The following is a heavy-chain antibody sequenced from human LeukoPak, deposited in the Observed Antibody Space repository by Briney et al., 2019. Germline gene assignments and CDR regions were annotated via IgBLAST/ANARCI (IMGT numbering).Heavy chain of an antibody. V-gene: IGHV1-46*01. J-gene: IGHJ4*02. Sequence: GASVKVSCKASGYTFTSYYMNWERQAPGQGLEWMGVINPSGGSTSYAQKFQGRVTMTRDTSTSTVYMELSSLRSEDTALYYCARARNSYAFDYWGQGTLVTVSS. CDR3: ARARNSYAFDY. CDR2: INPSGGST. D-gene: IGHD5-18*01. CDR1: GYTFTSYY.